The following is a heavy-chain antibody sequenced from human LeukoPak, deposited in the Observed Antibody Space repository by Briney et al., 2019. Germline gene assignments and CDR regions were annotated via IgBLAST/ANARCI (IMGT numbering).Heavy chain of an antibody. Sequence: SVKVSCKASGCTFSSYAISWVRQAPGQGLEWMGRIIPIFGRASYAQKFQGRVTITTDKSTSTAYMELSRLRSNDTAAADFERGYSCGWYDSDNWFNPWGQGTLVTVSS. CDR3: ERGYSCGWYDSDNWFNP. V-gene: IGHV1-69*04. D-gene: IGHD6-13*01. CDR1: GCTFSSYA. J-gene: IGHJ5*02. CDR2: IIPIFGRA.